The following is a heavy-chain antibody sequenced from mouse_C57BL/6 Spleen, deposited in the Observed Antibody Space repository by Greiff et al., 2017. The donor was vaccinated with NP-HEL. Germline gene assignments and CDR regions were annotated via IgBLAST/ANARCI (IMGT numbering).Heavy chain of an antibody. V-gene: IGHV1-82*01. J-gene: IGHJ4*01. CDR2: IYPGDGDT. CDR3: ARRFSTTVVAGGYYAMDY. CDR1: GYAFSSSW. D-gene: IGHD1-1*01. Sequence: QVQLQQSGPELVKPGASVKISCKASGYAFSSSWMNWVKQRPGKGLEWIGRIYPGDGDTNYNGKFKGKATLTADKSYSTAYMQLSSLTSEDSAVYFCARRFSTTVVAGGYYAMDYWGQGTSVTVSS.